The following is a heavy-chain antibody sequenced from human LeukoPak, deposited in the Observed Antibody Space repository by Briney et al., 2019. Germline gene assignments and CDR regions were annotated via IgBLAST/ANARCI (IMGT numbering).Heavy chain of an antibody. V-gene: IGHV4-59*11. CDR2: IYYSGST. CDR1: GGSISSHY. D-gene: IGHD1-26*01. Sequence: SETLSLTCTVSGGSISSHYWSWIRQPPGKGLEWIGYIYYSGSTNYNPSLKSRVTISVDMSKNKFSLKLSSVTATDTAVYYCAREGAGAHYFGYWGQGTLVTVSS. CDR3: AREGAGAHYFGY. J-gene: IGHJ4*02.